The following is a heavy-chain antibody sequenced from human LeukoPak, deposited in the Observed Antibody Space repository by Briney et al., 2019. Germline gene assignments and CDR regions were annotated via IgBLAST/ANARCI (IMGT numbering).Heavy chain of an antibody. D-gene: IGHD6-6*01. CDR2: IYYSGST. CDR3: ARLGACMAARPCY. CDR1: GGSISSSSYY. V-gene: IGHV4-39*07. J-gene: IGHJ4*02. Sequence: SETLSLTCTVSGGSISSSSYYWGWIRQPPGKGLEWIGSIYYSGSTYYNPSLKSRVTISVDTSKNQFSLKLSSVTAADTAVYYCARLGACMAARPCYWGQGTLVTVSS.